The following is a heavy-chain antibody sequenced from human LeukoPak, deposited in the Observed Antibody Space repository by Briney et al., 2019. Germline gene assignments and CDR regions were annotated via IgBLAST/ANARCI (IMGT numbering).Heavy chain of an antibody. CDR2: IVVGSGNT. V-gene: IGHV1-58*01. D-gene: IGHD1-7*01. CDR3: AASPITGTTPLDY. CDR1: GFTFTSSA. J-gene: IGHJ4*02. Sequence: GASVKVSCKASGFTFTSSAVQWVRQARGQRLGWIGWIVVGSGNTNYAQKFQERVTITRDMSTSTAYMELSSLRSEDTAVYYCAASPITGTTPLDYWGQGTLVTVSS.